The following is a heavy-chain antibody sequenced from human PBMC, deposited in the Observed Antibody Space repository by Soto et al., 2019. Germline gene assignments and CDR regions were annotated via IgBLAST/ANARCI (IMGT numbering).Heavy chain of an antibody. CDR1: GFPFTSYG. CDR3: VSGQFYFDY. CDR2: ISSDGSNK. Sequence: QVQLVESGGGVVQPGRSLRLSCAASGFPFTSYGMHWVREGPAKGLEWLAGISSDGSNKFYADSVKGRFTTSRDNSKNTSYLQMNSLSPEDTALNYCVSGQFYFDYRGQGTLVIVSS. J-gene: IGHJ4*02. D-gene: IGHD6-19*01. V-gene: IGHV3-30*03.